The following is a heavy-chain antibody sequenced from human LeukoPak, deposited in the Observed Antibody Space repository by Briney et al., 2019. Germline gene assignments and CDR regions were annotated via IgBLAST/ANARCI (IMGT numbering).Heavy chain of an antibody. D-gene: IGHD3-22*01. CDR2: IYYSGST. V-gene: IGHV4-59*01. Sequence: SETLSLTCTVSGGSISSYYWSWIRQPPGKGLEWIGYIYYSGSTNYNPSLKSRVTISVDTSKNQFSLKLSSVTAADTAVYYCASLTYYYDSRVLPAAFDIGGKGTMVTVSS. J-gene: IGHJ3*02. CDR1: GGSISSYY. CDR3: ASLTYYYDSRVLPAAFDI.